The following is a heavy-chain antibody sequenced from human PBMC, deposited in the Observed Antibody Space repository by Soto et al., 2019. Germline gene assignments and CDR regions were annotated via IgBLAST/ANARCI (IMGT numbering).Heavy chain of an antibody. D-gene: IGHD3-10*01. V-gene: IGHV5-51*01. CDR1: GYSFTSYW. CDR3: ARRPSGDY. Sequence: PGESLKISCKGSGYSFTSYWIGWVRQMPGKGLEWMGIIYPGDSDTRYSPSFQGQVTISADNAKNSLYLQMNSLRAEDTAVYYCARRPSGDYWGQGTLVTVSS. J-gene: IGHJ4*02. CDR2: IYPGDSDT.